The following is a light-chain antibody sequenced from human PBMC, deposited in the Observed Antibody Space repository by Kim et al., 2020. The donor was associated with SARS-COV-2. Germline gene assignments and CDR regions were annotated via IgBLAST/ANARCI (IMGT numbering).Light chain of an antibody. J-gene: IGLJ3*02. V-gene: IGLV3-9*01. CDR3: QVWDSSTAV. CDR1: NIGSKN. CDR2: RDT. Sequence: SYELTQPLSVSVALGQTARITCGGNNIGSKNVYWYQQKPGQAPVLVIYRDTNRPSEITERFSGSNSGNTATLTISRAQAGDETDYYCQVWDSSTAVFGGGTQLTVL.